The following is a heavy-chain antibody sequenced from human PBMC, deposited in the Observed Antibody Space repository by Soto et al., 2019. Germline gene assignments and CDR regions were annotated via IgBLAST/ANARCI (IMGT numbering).Heavy chain of an antibody. CDR3: AKYQPMTQPRPYFDY. D-gene: IGHD3-22*01. CDR1: GFTFSSYA. Sequence: GGSLRLSCSASGFTFSSYAMYWVRQAPGKGLEYVSAISSNGGSTYYANSVKGRFTISRDNSRNTLYLQMNSLGAEDTAIYYCAKYQPMTQPRPYFDYWGQGTLVTVSS. J-gene: IGHJ4*02. V-gene: IGHV3-64*04. CDR2: ISSNGGST.